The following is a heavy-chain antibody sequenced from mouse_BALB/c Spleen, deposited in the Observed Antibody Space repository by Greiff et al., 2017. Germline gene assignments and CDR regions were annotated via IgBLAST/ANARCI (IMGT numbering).Heavy chain of an antibody. Sequence: VQLQQSGAELVRPGSSVKISCKASGYAFSSYWMNWVKQRPGQGLEWIGQIYPGDGDTNYNGKFKGKATLTADKSSSTAYMQLSSLTSEDSAVYFCARNGGNSWYFGVRGAGTTVTVAA. V-gene: IGHV1-80*01. CDR2: IYPGDGDT. D-gene: IGHD1-1*02. J-gene: IGHJ1*01. CDR3: ARNGGNSWYFGV. CDR1: GYAFSSYW.